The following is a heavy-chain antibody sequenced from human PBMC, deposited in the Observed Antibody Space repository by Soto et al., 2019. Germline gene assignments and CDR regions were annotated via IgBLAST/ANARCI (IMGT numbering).Heavy chain of an antibody. D-gene: IGHD3-10*01. V-gene: IGHV1-46*01. J-gene: IGHJ4*02. Sequence: QVQLVQSGAEVKKPGASVKVSCKASGYTFTSYYMHWVRQAPGQGLEWMGIINPSGGSTSYAQKVQGRVTITTDTSTSTVYMERSSLRSEDTAVYYCAREGVRGVMPVGYWGKGPLVTVSS. CDR1: GYTFTSYY. CDR3: AREGVRGVMPVGY. CDR2: INPSGGST.